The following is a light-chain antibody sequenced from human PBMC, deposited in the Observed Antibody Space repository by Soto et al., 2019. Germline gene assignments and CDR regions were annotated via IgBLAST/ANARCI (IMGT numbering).Light chain of an antibody. CDR3: SSYTSSSTYV. Sequence: QSVLTQPASVSGSPGQSITISCTGTSSDVGGYNYVSWYQQHPGKAPKLMIYEVSNRPSGVSNRFSGSKSGNTASLTISGLQAEDEADYYCSSYTSSSTYVFXTGTKVTGL. CDR2: EVS. J-gene: IGLJ1*01. CDR1: SSDVGGYNY. V-gene: IGLV2-14*01.